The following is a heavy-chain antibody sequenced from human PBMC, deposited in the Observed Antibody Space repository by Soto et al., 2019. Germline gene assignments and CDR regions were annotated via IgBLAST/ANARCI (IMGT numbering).Heavy chain of an antibody. D-gene: IGHD3-3*01. CDR2: ISYDGSNK. Sequence: GGYLRLSCAASGFTFSSYGMHWVRQAPGKGLEWVAVISYDGSNKYYADSVKGRFTISRDNSKNTLYLQMNSLRAEDTAVYYCAKYPGIFGVLKYFFDYWSQGTLDIVYS. CDR1: GFTFSSYG. J-gene: IGHJ4*02. CDR3: AKYPGIFGVLKYFFDY. V-gene: IGHV3-30*18.